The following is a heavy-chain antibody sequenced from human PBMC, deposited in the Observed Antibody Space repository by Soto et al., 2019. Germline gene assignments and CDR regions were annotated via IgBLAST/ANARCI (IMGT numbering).Heavy chain of an antibody. Sequence: EVQLLESGGGLVQPGGSLTLSCAASGFTFSSYAMSWVRQAPGKGLEWVSTISGSGGITFHADSVKGRLAISRDNSKNTLFLQMNRLRVEDTAVYHCAKVGGSSGVSIDYYAMDVWGQGTTVTVSS. D-gene: IGHD3-22*01. CDR1: GFTFSSYA. CDR3: AKVGGSSGVSIDYYAMDV. J-gene: IGHJ6*02. CDR2: ISGSGGIT. V-gene: IGHV3-23*01.